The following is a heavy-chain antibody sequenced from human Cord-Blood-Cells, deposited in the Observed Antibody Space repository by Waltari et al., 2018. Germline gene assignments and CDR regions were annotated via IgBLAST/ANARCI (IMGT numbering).Heavy chain of an antibody. CDR1: GGSFRGYS. D-gene: IGHD5-12*01. J-gene: IGHJ4*02. Sequence: QVQLQQWGAGLLKPSETLSLTCAVYGGSFRGYSWRWIRPPPGKGLEWIGEINHSGSTNYNPSLKSRVTISVDTSKNQFSLKLSSVTAADTAVYYCARGNVDIVATDYWGQGTLVTVSS. V-gene: IGHV4-34*01. CDR3: ARGNVDIVATDY. CDR2: INHSGST.